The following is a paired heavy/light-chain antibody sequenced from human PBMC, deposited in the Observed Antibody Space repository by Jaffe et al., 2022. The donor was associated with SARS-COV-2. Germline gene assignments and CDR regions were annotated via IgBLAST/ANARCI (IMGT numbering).Heavy chain of an antibody. CDR2: IGSSSGSI. Sequence: EVQLVESGGGLVQPGGSLRLSCAASGFTFSTSRMNWVRQGPGKGLEWVSYIGSSSGSIYYADSVKGRFTISRDNAKNSLYLQMNSLRDEDTAVYYCARAPPSNSSWNYYFDYWGQGTLVTVSS. CDR3: ARAPPSNSSWNYYFDY. J-gene: IGHJ4*02. V-gene: IGHV3-48*02. CDR1: GFTFSTSR. D-gene: IGHD1-7*01.
Light chain of an antibody. CDR1: QSVSSN. V-gene: IGKV3-15*01. Sequence: EIVMTQSPATLSVSPGERATLSCRASQSVSSNLAWYQQKPGQAPRLLIYGASTRATGIPARFSGSGSGTEFTLTISSLQSEDFAVYYCQQYDNWPPYTFGQGTKLEIK. CDR2: GAS. J-gene: IGKJ2*01. CDR3: QQYDNWPPYT.